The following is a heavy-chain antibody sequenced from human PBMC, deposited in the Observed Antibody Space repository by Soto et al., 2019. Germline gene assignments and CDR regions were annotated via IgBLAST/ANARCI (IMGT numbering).Heavy chain of an antibody. CDR3: AKDITTYGDYASRGFDS. J-gene: IGHJ4*02. CDR2: IGWNSGTL. D-gene: IGHD4-17*01. CDR1: GFTFDEYA. V-gene: IGHV3-9*01. Sequence: EVHLVESGGNLVQPGRSLRLSCEASGFTFDEYAMHWVRQAPGKGLEWVSGIGWNSGTLGYADSVKGRFTISRDDVKNSLYIQMNRLRDEDTALYYCAKDITTYGDYASRGFDSWGQGTLVTVSS.